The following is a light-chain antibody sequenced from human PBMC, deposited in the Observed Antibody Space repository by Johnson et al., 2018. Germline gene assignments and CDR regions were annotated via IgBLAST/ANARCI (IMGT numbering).Light chain of an antibody. Sequence: QSVLTQPPSVSAAPGQKVTISCSGSSSNIVNNYVSWYQQLPGTAPKLLIYENNKRPSGIPDRFSGSRSGTSATLGITGLQTGDEADYYCGTWDSSLRAGNVFGTGTKVTVL. J-gene: IGLJ1*01. CDR2: ENN. CDR1: SSNIVNNY. V-gene: IGLV1-51*02. CDR3: GTWDSSLRAGNV.